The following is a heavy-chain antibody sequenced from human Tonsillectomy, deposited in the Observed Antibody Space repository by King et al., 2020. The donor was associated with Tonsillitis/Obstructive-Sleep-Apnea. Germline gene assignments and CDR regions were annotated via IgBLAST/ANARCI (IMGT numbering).Heavy chain of an antibody. V-gene: IGHV4-59*01. Sequence: VQLQESGPGLVKPSGTLSLTCTVSGGSINAYYWTWIRQPPGKGLEWIGYIYYSDDTNYNPSLKSRVTISVDTSKNQFSLKLSSVTAADTAVYYCARERGSYVDVWGKGTTVTVSS. CDR3: ARERGSYVDV. J-gene: IGHJ6*03. CDR2: IYYSDDT. CDR1: GGSINAYY. D-gene: IGHD3-10*01.